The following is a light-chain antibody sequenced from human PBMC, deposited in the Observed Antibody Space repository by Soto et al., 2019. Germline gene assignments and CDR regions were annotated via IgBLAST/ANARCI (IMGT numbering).Light chain of an antibody. V-gene: IGKV1-6*01. J-gene: IGKJ2*01. Sequence: IQMTQSPSSLSASVGDRVTITCRASQDIRNHLAWYQQKPGTAPKVLISAASSLQTGVPSRFSGSGSGTDFTLTISSLQPEDFATYYCLQDFNFPFTFGQGTKLEVK. CDR3: LQDFNFPFT. CDR1: QDIRNH. CDR2: AAS.